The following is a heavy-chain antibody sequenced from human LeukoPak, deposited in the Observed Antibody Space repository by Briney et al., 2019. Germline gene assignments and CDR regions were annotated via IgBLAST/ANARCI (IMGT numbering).Heavy chain of an antibody. J-gene: IGHJ4*02. CDR3: ARAPMRYFDWSLY. Sequence: ASGKVSCKASGYTLNSYGISWVPQPPGPGLAWVGWISAYNGNTNYAQKLQGRVTMTTDTSTSTAYMELRSLRSDDTAVYYCARAPMRYFDWSLYWGQGTLVTVSS. V-gene: IGHV1-18*01. CDR1: GYTLNSYG. CDR2: ISAYNGNT. D-gene: IGHD3-9*01.